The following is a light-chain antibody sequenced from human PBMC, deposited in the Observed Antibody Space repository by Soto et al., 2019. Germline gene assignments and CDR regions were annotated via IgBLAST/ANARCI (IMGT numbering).Light chain of an antibody. CDR1: QSVSSY. V-gene: IGKV3-11*01. J-gene: IGKJ4*01. CDR3: QLRCNWPLP. Sequence: EIVLTQSPATLSLSPGERATLSCRASQSVSSYLAWYQQKPGQAPRLLIYDASNRATGIPARFRGSGSGTDFALTISSLGPEDFAVYYGQLRCNWPLPFGGGTKLEIK. CDR2: DAS.